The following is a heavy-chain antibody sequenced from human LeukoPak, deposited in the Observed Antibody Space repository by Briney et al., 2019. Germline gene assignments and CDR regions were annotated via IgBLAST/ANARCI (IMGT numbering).Heavy chain of an antibody. CDR2: ISYDGSNK. Sequence: GSLRLSCAASGFTFSSYNMHWVRQAPGKGLEWVAVISYDGSNKYYADSVKGRFTISRDNSKNTLYLQMNSPRAEDTAVYYCAKGYSGYDWSLVDYWGQGTLVTVSS. D-gene: IGHD5-12*01. J-gene: IGHJ4*02. CDR3: AKGYSGYDWSLVDY. V-gene: IGHV3-30*18. CDR1: GFTFSSYN.